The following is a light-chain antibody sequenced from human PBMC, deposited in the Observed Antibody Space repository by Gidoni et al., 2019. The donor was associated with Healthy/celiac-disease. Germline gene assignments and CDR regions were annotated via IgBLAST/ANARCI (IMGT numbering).Light chain of an antibody. CDR1: QSISSY. CDR3: QQSYSTLWT. V-gene: IGKV1-39*01. Sequence: DIQMTQSQSSLSASVGERVTITCRASQSISSYLNCYQQKPGKAPKLLIYAASSVQSGVPSRFSVSVAGTDFTLTISSLQPEDFATYFCQQSYSTLWTFGQGTKVEIK. J-gene: IGKJ1*01. CDR2: AAS.